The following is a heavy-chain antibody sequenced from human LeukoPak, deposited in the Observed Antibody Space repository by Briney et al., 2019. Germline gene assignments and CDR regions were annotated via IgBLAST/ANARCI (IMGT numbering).Heavy chain of an antibody. CDR1: GFTFSSYG. CDR3: ARGGSGSWYNDY. Sequence: PGGCLRLSCAASGFTFSSYGMNWVRQAPGKGLEWVAVTWYDGSNKYYGDSVKGRFTISRDNSKNTLYLQMNSLRAEDTAVYYCARGGSGSWYNDYWGQGTLVTVSS. V-gene: IGHV3-33*01. J-gene: IGHJ4*02. D-gene: IGHD6-13*01. CDR2: TWYDGSNK.